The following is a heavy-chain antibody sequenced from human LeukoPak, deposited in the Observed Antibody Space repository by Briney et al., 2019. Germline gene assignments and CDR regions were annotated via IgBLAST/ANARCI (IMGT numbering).Heavy chain of an antibody. CDR1: GGSISGSSFY. D-gene: IGHD6-19*01. CDR2: IYYSGST. CDR3: ARGNGWFDY. V-gene: IGHV4-39*07. J-gene: IGHJ4*02. Sequence: KASETLSLTCTVSGGSISGSSFYWGWIRQPPGKGLEWIGSIYYSGSTYYNPSLKSRVTISVDTSKNQFSLKLSSVTAADTAVYYCARGNGWFDYWGQGTLVTVSS.